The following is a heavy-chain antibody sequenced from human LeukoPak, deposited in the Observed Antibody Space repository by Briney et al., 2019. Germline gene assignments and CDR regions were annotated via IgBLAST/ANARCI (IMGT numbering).Heavy chain of an antibody. J-gene: IGHJ4*02. CDR1: GFTFSNYA. Sequence: GGSLRLSCAASGFTFSNYAIHWVRQAPGKGLEYVSAISDNGRQTFYANSVKGRFTISRDNSKNTLYLQMNSLRAEDTAVYYCARESFRSLVDYWGQGTLVTVSS. D-gene: IGHD6-6*01. CDR2: ISDNGRQT. V-gene: IGHV3-64*01. CDR3: ARESFRSLVDY.